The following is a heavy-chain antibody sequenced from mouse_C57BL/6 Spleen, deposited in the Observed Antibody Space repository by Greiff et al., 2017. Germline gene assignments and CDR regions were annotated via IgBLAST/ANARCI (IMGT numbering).Heavy chain of an antibody. CDR1: GYTFTEYT. CDR3: ARHPHYDYDRWYAMDY. V-gene: IGHV1-62-2*01. CDR2: IYPGSGSI. Sequence: VQLQQSGAELVKPGASVKLSCKASGYTFTEYTIHWVKQRSGQGLEWIGWIYPGSGSIKYNEKFKDKATLTADKSSSTVYMELSRLTSEDSAVYYCARHPHYDYDRWYAMDYWGQGTSVTVSS. J-gene: IGHJ4*01. D-gene: IGHD2-4*01.